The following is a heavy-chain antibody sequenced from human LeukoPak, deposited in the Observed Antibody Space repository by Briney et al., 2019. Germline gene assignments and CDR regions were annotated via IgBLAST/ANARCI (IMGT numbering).Heavy chain of an antibody. CDR1: GFTLRYFD. CDR3: ARAACRSTTCYLRRRWFDP. J-gene: IGHJ5*02. CDR2: ISTSRRYI. Sequence: GGSLRLPCAASGFTLRYFDMHWLRQATGKGLEWVSSISTSRRYIFYKDPVRGRLTIARDDSKKTIPREMNSLRAEDTAVNSWARAACRSTTCYLRRRWFDPWGQGTLVTVSS. D-gene: IGHD2-2*01. V-gene: IGHV3-21*01.